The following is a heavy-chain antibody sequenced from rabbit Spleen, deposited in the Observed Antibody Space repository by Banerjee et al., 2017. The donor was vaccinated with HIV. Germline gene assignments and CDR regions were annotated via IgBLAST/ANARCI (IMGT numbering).Heavy chain of an antibody. V-gene: IGHV1S40*01. CDR1: GFSFSDKDV. Sequence: QSLEESGGDLVKPGASLTLTCTASGFSFSDKDVMCWVRQAPGKGLEWIACINAATGKPVYATWAKGRFTISRTSSTTVTLRMTSLTAADTATYFCARDLVAIIGWNFNLWGPGTLVTVS. CDR3: ARDLVAIIGWNFNL. CDR2: INAATGKP. D-gene: IGHD1-1*01. J-gene: IGHJ4*01.